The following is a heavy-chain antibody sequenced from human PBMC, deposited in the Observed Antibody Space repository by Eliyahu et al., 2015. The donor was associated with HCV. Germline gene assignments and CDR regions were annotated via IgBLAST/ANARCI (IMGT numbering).Heavy chain of an antibody. J-gene: IGHJ6*02. V-gene: IGHV3-53*01. CDR2: FYTVNNT. D-gene: IGHD2-2*02. CDR1: GFTVXNNX. CDR3: ARIPHYTYYYRDMDV. Sequence: EVQLVEXGGGLIQPGGSLXLSCTXPGFTVXNNXMSWVRQAPGKGLEWVSIFYTVNNTYYADSVKGRFTISRDNSKNTLYLQMSSLRAEDTAVYYCARIPHYTYYYRDMDVWGQGTTVIVSS.